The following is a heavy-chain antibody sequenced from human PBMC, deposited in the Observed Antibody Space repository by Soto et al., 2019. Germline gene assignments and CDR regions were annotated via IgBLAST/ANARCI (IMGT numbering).Heavy chain of an antibody. CDR1: GFIFSTYV. Sequence: QVQLVESGGGVVQPGRSLRLSCAASGFIFSTYVMHWVRQAPGKGLEWEAVIWYDGSKIYYADSVKGRFTISRDNSKNTLYLQMNSLRAEDTAVYYCARYPYSNYVYYFDYWGQGTLVTVSS. CDR2: IWYDGSKI. D-gene: IGHD4-4*01. CDR3: ARYPYSNYVYYFDY. V-gene: IGHV3-33*01. J-gene: IGHJ4*02.